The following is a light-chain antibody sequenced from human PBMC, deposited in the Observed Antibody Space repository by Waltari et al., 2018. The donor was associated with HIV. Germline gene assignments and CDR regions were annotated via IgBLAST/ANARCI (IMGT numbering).Light chain of an antibody. CDR1: QSVGSY. Sequence: VMTPSPATVSLSPGGRATLSCRASQSVGSYFAWDQQTPGQAPRLLSDGASTRATGIPTRFSGSGSGTEFTLTISSLKSEDFAVYYCHQYNKWPRGTFGGGTKVEV. CDR2: GAS. V-gene: IGKV3-15*01. J-gene: IGKJ4*01. CDR3: HQYNKWPRGT.